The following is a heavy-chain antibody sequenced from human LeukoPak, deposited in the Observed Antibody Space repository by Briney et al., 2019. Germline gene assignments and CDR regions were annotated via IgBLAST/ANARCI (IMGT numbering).Heavy chain of an antibody. CDR3: ARDQAYCGADCFSYFYAMGV. J-gene: IGHJ6*02. CDR2: INPNSGGT. D-gene: IGHD2-21*02. Sequence: ASVKVSCKASGYTFTDYYMHWVRQAPGQGLEWMGWINPNSGGTNHAQKFQGRVTMTRDTSISTAYMEVSRLRYDDTAVYYCARDQAYCGADCFSYFYAMGVWGQGTTVTVSS. CDR1: GYTFTDYY. V-gene: IGHV1-2*02.